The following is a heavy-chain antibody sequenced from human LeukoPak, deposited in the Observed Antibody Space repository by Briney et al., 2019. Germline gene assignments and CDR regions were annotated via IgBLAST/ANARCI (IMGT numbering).Heavy chain of an antibody. Sequence: GGSLRLSRAASGFSFSTYAMTWVRQAPGQGLEWVSTIGGSGDSTYYVDSVQGRFTISRDNSKNTLYLHMDSLRDEDTAVYHCTRYYYDSNGYRIDYWGQGALVTVTS. CDR1: GFSFSTYA. J-gene: IGHJ4*02. V-gene: IGHV3-23*01. CDR3: TRYYYDSNGYRIDY. CDR2: IGGSGDST. D-gene: IGHD3-22*01.